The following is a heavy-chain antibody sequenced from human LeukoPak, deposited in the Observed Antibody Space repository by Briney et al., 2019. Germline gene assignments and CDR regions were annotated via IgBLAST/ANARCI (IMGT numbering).Heavy chain of an antibody. CDR2: INSDGSST. Sequence: GGSLRLSCAASGFTFSSYWMHWVRQAPGKGLVWVSRINSDGSSTSYADSVKGRFTISRDNAKNTLYLQMNSLRAEDTAVYYCAKDSRYSLPVQIYYYYGMDVWGQGTTVTVSS. CDR1: GFTFSSYW. CDR3: AKDSRYSLPVQIYYYYGMDV. D-gene: IGHD2-15*01. V-gene: IGHV3-74*01. J-gene: IGHJ6*02.